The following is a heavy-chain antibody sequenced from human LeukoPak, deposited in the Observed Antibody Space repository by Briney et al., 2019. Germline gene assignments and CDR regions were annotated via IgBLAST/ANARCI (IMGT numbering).Heavy chain of an antibody. Sequence: ASVKVSCKASGYTFTGHYIHWVRQAPGQGLEWVGIINPSGGSTSYAQKFQGRVTMTRDTSTSTVYMELSSLRSEDTAVYYCARDQVRDSSSWYGGDYWGQGTLVTVSS. J-gene: IGHJ4*02. D-gene: IGHD6-13*01. CDR1: GYTFTGHY. CDR3: ARDQVRDSSSWYGGDY. V-gene: IGHV1-46*01. CDR2: INPSGGST.